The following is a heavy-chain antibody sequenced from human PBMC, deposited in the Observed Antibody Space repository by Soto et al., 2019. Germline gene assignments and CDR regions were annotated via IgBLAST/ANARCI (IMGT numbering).Heavy chain of an antibody. J-gene: IGHJ4*02. D-gene: IGHD6-19*01. CDR1: GFSFSSYA. V-gene: IGHV3-23*01. CDR2: ISGRGGRA. CDR3: AKDRSQGAVAGTSDFDY. Sequence: EVQMLESGGGLVQAGGSLRLSCAASGFSFSSYALNWVRQAPGKGLEWVSTISGRGGRAYYADSVKGRFTISRDNSKNALYRQLDSLRAEDTAVYYCAKDRSQGAVAGTSDFDYWGQGTLVTVSS.